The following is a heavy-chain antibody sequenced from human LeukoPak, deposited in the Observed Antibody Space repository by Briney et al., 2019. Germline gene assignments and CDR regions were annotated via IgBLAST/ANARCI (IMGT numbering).Heavy chain of an antibody. J-gene: IGHJ4*02. CDR1: GGSISSYY. D-gene: IGHD5-18*01. V-gene: IGHV4-59*01. Sequence: KTSETLSLICTVSGGSISSYYWSWIRQPPGKGLEWIGYIYYSGSTNYNPSLKSRVTISVDTSKNQFSLKLSSVTAADTAVYYCARDRPSYGLDYWGQGTLVTVSS. CDR3: ARDRPSYGLDY. CDR2: IYYSGST.